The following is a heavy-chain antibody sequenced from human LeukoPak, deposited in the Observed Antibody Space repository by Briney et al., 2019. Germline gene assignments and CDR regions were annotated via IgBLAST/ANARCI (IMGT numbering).Heavy chain of an antibody. Sequence: PSETLSLTCSVSGGSLSSHYWSWIRQPPGKGLELIGHIHDTRSTFYNPSLRGRVTISLATSHNQFSLKLTSMTAADTAVYYCARFSSGCSTSSCYLTYWGQGTLVTVS. V-gene: IGHV4-59*11. J-gene: IGHJ4*02. CDR1: GGSLSSHY. D-gene: IGHD2-2*01. CDR2: IHDTRST. CDR3: ARFSSGCSTSSCYLTY.